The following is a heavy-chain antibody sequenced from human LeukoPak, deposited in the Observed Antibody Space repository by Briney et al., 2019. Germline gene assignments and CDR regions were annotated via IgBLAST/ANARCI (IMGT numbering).Heavy chain of an antibody. J-gene: IGHJ4*02. CDR1: GGTFSSYA. D-gene: IGHD6-13*01. Sequence: ASVKVSCKASGGTFSSYAISWVRQAPGQGLEWMGGIIPIFGTANYAQKFQGRVTITADESTSTAYMELSSLRSEDTAVYYCARDCLSSSWYAEGFYFDYWGQGTLVTVSS. CDR2: IIPIFGTA. V-gene: IGHV1-69*13. CDR3: ARDCLSSSWYAEGFYFDY.